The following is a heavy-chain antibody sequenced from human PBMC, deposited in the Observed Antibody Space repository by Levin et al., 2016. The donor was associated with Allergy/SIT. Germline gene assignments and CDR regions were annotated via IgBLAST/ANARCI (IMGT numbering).Heavy chain of an antibody. Sequence: WIRQPPGKGLEWVSSISSSSSYIYYADSVKGRFTISRDNAKNSLYLQMNSLRAEDTAVYYCAREGERFLEWLPLTPYGMDVWGQGTTVTVSS. J-gene: IGHJ6*02. CDR3: AREGERFLEWLPLTPYGMDV. V-gene: IGHV3-21*01. CDR2: ISSSSSYI. D-gene: IGHD3-3*01.